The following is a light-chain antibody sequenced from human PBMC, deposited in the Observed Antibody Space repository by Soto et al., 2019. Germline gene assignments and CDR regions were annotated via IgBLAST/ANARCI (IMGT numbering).Light chain of an antibody. CDR1: QSISSY. CDR3: QQSYSTPPST. CDR2: AAS. J-gene: IGKJ2*01. V-gene: IGKV1-39*01. Sequence: DIQMTQSPSSLSASVGDRVIITCRASQSISSYLNWYQQKPGKAPKLLIFAASNLQSGVSSRFSGSGSGTDFTLTISSLQPEDFATYYCQQSYSTPPSTFGQGTKLEI.